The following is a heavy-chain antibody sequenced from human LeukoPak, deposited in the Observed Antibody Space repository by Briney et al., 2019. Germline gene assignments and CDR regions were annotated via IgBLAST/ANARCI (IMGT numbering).Heavy chain of an antibody. CDR2: ISGSGGST. CDR1: GFTFSSYW. Sequence: GGSLRLSCAASGFTFSSYWMSWVRQAPGKGLEWVSAISGSGGSTYYADSVKGRFTISRDNSKNTLYLQMNSLRAEDTAVYYCAKFLFITMIVVVTTPSDYWGQGTLVTVSS. D-gene: IGHD3-22*01. CDR3: AKFLFITMIVVVTTPSDY. J-gene: IGHJ4*02. V-gene: IGHV3-23*01.